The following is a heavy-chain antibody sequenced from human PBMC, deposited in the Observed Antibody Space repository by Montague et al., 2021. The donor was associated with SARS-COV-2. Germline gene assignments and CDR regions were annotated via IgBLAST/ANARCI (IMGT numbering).Heavy chain of an antibody. D-gene: IGHD3-22*01. J-gene: IGHJ4*02. Sequence: SETLSLTCAVYGDSFSGYYGNWIRQPPGKGLGWTGEINLSGSAXXXPSXXXRVTISADTSKNQFSLRLTSVTAADTAIYYCARGRYQNHLVLVVITSQEGYFDSWGQGTLVSVSS. CDR2: INLSGSA. CDR1: GDSFSGYY. CDR3: ARGRYQNHLVLVVITSQEGYFDS. V-gene: IGHV4-34*01.